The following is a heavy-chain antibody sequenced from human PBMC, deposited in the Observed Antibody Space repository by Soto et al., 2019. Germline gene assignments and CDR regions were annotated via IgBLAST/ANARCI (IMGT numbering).Heavy chain of an antibody. CDR2: ISYDGSNT. CDR3: ANDRMGAGVRGYFDY. V-gene: IGHV3-30*18. D-gene: IGHD3-10*01. CDR1: GFTFSAYG. J-gene: IGHJ4*02. Sequence: QVQLVESGGGVVQPGRSLRLSCAGSGFTFSAYGMDWVRQAPGKGLEWVAVISYDGSNTYYADSVKGRFTISRDNSKNTLYLQMNSLRAEDTAVYYCANDRMGAGVRGYFDYWGQGTLVTVSS.